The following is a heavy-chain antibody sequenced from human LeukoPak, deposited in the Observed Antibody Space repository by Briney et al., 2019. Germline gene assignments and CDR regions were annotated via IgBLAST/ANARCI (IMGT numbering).Heavy chain of an antibody. Sequence: SETLSLTCAVYGGSFSGYYWSWIRQPPGKGLEWIGEINHSGSTNYNPSLKSRVTISVDTSKNQFSLQLSSVTAADRAVYYCARRGYDFWSGAGYYYMDVWGKGNTVTVSS. V-gene: IGHV4-34*01. J-gene: IGHJ6*03. CDR3: ARRGYDFWSGAGYYYMDV. CDR2: INHSGST. CDR1: GGSFSGYY. D-gene: IGHD3-3*01.